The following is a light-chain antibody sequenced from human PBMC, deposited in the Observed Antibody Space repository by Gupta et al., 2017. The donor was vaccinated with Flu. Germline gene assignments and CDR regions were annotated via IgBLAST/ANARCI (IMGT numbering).Light chain of an antibody. CDR3: QTGGTGLYV. V-gene: IGLV4-69*01. Sequence: QLVLPPSPSASASLGASVKLTCTLSSGHSSYAIAWHQQQPEKGPRYLMKLNSDGSHSKGDGIPDRFSGCSSGAERYLTIASLQAEDEADYYCQTGGTGLYVFGTGTKVTVL. CDR2: LNSDGSH. CDR1: SGHSSYA. J-gene: IGLJ1*01.